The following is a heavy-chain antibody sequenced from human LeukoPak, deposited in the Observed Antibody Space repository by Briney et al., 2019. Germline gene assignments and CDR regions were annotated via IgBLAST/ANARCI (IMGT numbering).Heavy chain of an antibody. J-gene: IGHJ4*02. D-gene: IGHD6-19*01. CDR3: ARGTRIAVAGHYFDY. CDR1: GGTFISYT. CDR2: IIPILGIA. V-gene: IGHV1-69*02. Sequence: AVKVSCRASGGTFISYTISRVRQAPGQGLEWMGRIIPILGIANYAQKFQGRVTITADKSTSTAYMELSSLRSEDTAVYYCARGTRIAVAGHYFDYWGQGTLVTVSS.